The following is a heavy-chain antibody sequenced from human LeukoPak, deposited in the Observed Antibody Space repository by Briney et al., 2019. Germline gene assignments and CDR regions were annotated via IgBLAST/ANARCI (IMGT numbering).Heavy chain of an antibody. Sequence: PGGSLRLSCAASGFTFSSYALSWVRQAPGKGLEWVSAISGSGDSTYYADSVKGRFTISRDYSKSTLYLQMNSLRAEDTAVYYCARDSQPYDFWSGYYGYYFDYWGQGTLVTVSS. CDR1: GFTFSSYA. D-gene: IGHD3-3*01. V-gene: IGHV3-23*01. J-gene: IGHJ4*02. CDR2: ISGSGDST. CDR3: ARDSQPYDFWSGYYGYYFDY.